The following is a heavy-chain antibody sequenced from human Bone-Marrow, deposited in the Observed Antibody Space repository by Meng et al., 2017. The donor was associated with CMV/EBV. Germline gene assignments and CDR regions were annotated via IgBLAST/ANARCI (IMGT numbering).Heavy chain of an antibody. CDR1: GFTFSSYW. CDR2: IKQDGSEK. Sequence: GESLKISCAASGFTFSSYWMSWVRQAPGKGLEWVANIKQDGSEKYYVDSMKGRFTISRDNAKNTLYLQMNSLRAEDTSVYYCATDDGSYWGQGTLVTVSS. J-gene: IGHJ4*02. D-gene: IGHD2-2*03. V-gene: IGHV3-7*01. CDR3: ATDDGSY.